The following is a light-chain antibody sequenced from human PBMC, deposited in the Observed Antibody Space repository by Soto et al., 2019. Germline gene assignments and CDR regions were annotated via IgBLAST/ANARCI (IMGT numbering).Light chain of an antibody. V-gene: IGLV2-14*01. CDR3: SSYTTSSSYV. Sequence: ALTQPASVSGSPGQSITISCTGTSSDVGGYIYVSWYQQHPGKAPKLMIYDVTSRPSGVSYRFSGSKSGNTASLTISGLQAEDEADYYCSSYTTSSSYVFGTGTKLTVL. CDR1: SSDVGGYIY. CDR2: DVT. J-gene: IGLJ1*01.